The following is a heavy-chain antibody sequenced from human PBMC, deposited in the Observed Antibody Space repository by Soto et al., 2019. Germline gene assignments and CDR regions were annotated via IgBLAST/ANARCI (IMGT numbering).Heavy chain of an antibody. V-gene: IGHV4-34*01. Sequence: LTXXXXGGXFSGYYWSWIRQPPGKGLEWIGEINHSGSTNYNPSLKSRVTISVDTSKNQFSLKLSSVTAADTAVYYCASSAGCSSTSCYIGYWGQGTLVTVSS. J-gene: IGHJ4*02. CDR3: ASSAGCSSTSCYIGY. CDR1: GGXFSGYY. D-gene: IGHD2-2*02. CDR2: INHSGST.